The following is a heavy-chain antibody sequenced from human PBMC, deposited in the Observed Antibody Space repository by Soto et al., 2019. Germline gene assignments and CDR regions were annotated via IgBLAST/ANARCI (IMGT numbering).Heavy chain of an antibody. Sequence: GGSLRLSCAASGFTFSSYAMSWVRQAPGKGLEWVSAISGSGGSTYYADSVKGRFTISRDNSKNTLYLQMSSLKTEDTAMYYCAREFMTTVTYFDYWGQGTLVTVSS. J-gene: IGHJ4*02. CDR2: ISGSGGST. CDR3: AREFMTTVTYFDY. V-gene: IGHV3-23*01. CDR1: GFTFSSYA. D-gene: IGHD4-17*01.